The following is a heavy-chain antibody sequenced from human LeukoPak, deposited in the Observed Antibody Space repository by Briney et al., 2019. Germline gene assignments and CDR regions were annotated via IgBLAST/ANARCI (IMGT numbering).Heavy chain of an antibody. CDR2: ISSSSSYI. CDR1: GFTFSSYS. Sequence: PGGSLRLSCAASGFTFSSYSMNWVRQAPGKGLEWVSSISSSSSYIYYADSVKGRFTISRDNAKNSLYLQMNSLRTEDTALYYCAKDGAREGSAGIDYWGQGTLVTVSS. CDR3: AKDGAREGSAGIDY. V-gene: IGHV3-21*04. D-gene: IGHD6-25*01. J-gene: IGHJ4*02.